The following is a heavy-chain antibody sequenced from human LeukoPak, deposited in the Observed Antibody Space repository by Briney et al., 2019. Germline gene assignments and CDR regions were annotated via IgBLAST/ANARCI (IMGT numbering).Heavy chain of an antibody. CDR1: GFRFNTYW. CDR3: AKLAKYFYGSETYFFFEH. Sequence: GGSLRLSCAASGFRFNTYWMSWVRQAPGKGLEWVANIKQDGNEKYYVDSVKGRFTISRDNAKNSLFLQMNSLRVEDTAVYYCAKLAKYFYGSETYFFFEHWGQGTPVTASS. V-gene: IGHV3-7*01. CDR2: IKQDGNEK. D-gene: IGHD3-10*01. J-gene: IGHJ4*02.